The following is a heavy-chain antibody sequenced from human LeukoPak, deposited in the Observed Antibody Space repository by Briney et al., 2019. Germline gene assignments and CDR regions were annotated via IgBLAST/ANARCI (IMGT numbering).Heavy chain of an antibody. CDR3: ARGDGYNPYYFDY. CDR1: GFTFSSYG. CDR2: IRYDGSNK. Sequence: GGSLRLSCAASGFTFSSYGMHWVRQAPGKGLEWVAFIRYDGSNKYYADSVKGRFTISRDNAKSSLYLQMNSLRADDTAVYYCARGDGYNPYYFDYWGQGTLVTVSS. J-gene: IGHJ4*02. V-gene: IGHV3-30*02. D-gene: IGHD5-24*01.